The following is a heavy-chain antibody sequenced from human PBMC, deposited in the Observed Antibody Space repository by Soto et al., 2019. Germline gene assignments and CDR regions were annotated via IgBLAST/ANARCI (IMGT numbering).Heavy chain of an antibody. Sequence: QVQLVESGGGVVQPGRSLRLSCAASGFTFSSCGMHWVRQAPGKGLEWVAVIWFDGSNKYYADSVKDRFTISRDNSKNTLYLQMNTLRADDTAVYYCARGFPRRLIAAPFDYWGQGTLVTVSS. CDR3: ARGFPRRLIAAPFDY. CDR1: GFTFSSCG. D-gene: IGHD6-6*01. J-gene: IGHJ4*02. CDR2: IWFDGSNK. V-gene: IGHV3-33*01.